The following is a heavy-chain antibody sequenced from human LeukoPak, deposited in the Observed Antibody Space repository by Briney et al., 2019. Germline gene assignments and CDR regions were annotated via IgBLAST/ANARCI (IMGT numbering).Heavy chain of an antibody. J-gene: IGHJ4*02. CDR1: GLTFSSYE. D-gene: IGHD6-19*01. CDR2: ISSSGSTI. CDR3: ARYSGWYVVDY. V-gene: IGHV3-48*03. Sequence: GGSLRLSCAASGLTFSSYEMNWVRQAPGKGLEWVSYISSSGSTIYYADSVKGRFTISRDNAKNSLYLQMNSLRAEDTAVYYCARYSGWYVVDYWGQGTLVTVSS.